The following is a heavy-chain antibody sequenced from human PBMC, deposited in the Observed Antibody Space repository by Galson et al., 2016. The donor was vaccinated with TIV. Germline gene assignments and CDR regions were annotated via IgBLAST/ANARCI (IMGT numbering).Heavy chain of an antibody. D-gene: IGHD6-19*01. V-gene: IGHV4-4*07. CDR1: GGSISSYY. CDR2: IYSSWST. J-gene: IGHJ5*02. Sequence: ETLSLTCTVSGGSISSYYWSWIRQPAGQGLEWIGRIYSSWSTKYTTSLKSRVTMSVDTSKNQFSLNLKSVTAADTAVYYCARQSLAVAGAPFDPWGQGTLVTVSS. CDR3: ARQSLAVAGAPFDP.